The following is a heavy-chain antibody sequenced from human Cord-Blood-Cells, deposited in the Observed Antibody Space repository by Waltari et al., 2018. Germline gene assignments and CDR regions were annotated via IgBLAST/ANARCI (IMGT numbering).Heavy chain of an antibody. CDR3: ARGGYDFWSGYYDY. CDR1: GYTFTGYY. CDR2: INPNSGGT. J-gene: IGHJ4*02. D-gene: IGHD3-3*01. V-gene: IGHV1-2*02. Sequence: QVQLVQSGAEVKKPGASVKVSCKASGYTFTGYYMHWVRQAPGQGLEWMGWINPNSGGTNDAQKFQGRGTMTRDTSISTAYMELSRLRSDDTAVYYCARGGYDFWSGYYDYWGQGTLVTVSS.